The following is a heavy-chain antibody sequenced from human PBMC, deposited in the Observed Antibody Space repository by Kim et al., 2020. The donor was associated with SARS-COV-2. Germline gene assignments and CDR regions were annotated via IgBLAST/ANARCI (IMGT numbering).Heavy chain of an antibody. D-gene: IGHD3-22*01. J-gene: IGHJ4*02. CDR3: ARDSPYYYDSSGSVPKYYFDY. Sequence: ASVKVSCKASGYTFTSYGISWVRQAPGQGLEWMGWISAYNGNTNYAQKLQGRVTMTTDTSTSTAYMELRSLRSDDTAVYYCARDSPYYYDSSGSVPKYYFDYWGQGTLVTVSS. CDR2: ISAYNGNT. V-gene: IGHV1-18*01. CDR1: GYTFTSYG.